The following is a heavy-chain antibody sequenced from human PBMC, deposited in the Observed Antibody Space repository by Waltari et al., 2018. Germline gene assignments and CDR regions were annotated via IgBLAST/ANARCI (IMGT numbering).Heavy chain of an antibody. CDR2: IYHTGRT. D-gene: IGHD6-19*01. CDR3: ARMRELVAGPFDY. J-gene: IGHJ4*02. V-gene: IGHV4-30-2*01. CDR1: GGSLSSGPYS. Sequence: QLQLQESRSGLLTPSQTLSVTCTVSGGSLSSGPYSWSWIRQPPGRGLEWIGYIYHTGRTHYDPSLKSRVTISMDRSKNQFSLNLSSVTAADTAVYYCARMRELVAGPFDYWGQGTLVIVSS.